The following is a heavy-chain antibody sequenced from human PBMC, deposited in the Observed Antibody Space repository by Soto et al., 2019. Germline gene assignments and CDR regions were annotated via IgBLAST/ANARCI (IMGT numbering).Heavy chain of an antibody. V-gene: IGHV3-20*01. Sequence: GGSLRLSCAASGFTFDDYGMSWVRQAPGKGLEWVSGINWNGGSTGYADSVKGRFTISRDNAKNSLYLQMNSLRAEDTALYHCARTIYSGYDYFYFDYWGQGTLVTVSS. D-gene: IGHD5-12*01. J-gene: IGHJ4*02. CDR3: ARTIYSGYDYFYFDY. CDR1: GFTFDDYG. CDR2: INWNGGST.